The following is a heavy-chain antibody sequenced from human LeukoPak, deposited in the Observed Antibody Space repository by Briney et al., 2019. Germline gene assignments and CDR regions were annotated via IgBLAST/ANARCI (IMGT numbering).Heavy chain of an antibody. CDR2: ISYDGSNK. J-gene: IGHJ4*02. Sequence: GGSLRLSCAASGFTFSSYAMHWVRQAPGKGLEWVAVISYDGSNKYYADSVKGRFTISRDNSKNTLYLQMNSLRAEDTAVYYCARQSFAPFQVGPETPIESWGQGTLVTVSS. CDR1: GFTFSSYA. D-gene: IGHD1-26*01. V-gene: IGHV3-30-3*01. CDR3: ARQSFAPFQVGPETPIES.